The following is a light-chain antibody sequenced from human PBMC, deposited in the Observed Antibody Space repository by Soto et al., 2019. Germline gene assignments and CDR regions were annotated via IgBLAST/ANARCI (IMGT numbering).Light chain of an antibody. CDR3: QQYHIYSGK. J-gene: IGKJ1*01. Sequence: DIQMTQSPSTLSASVGDRVTITCLASQTIDSWLAWYQQRPGKPPNLLIYKASTLASGVPSRFRGSGSGTELTLTINSLQPDDFATYYCQQYHIYSGKFGKSTKVDI. V-gene: IGKV1-5*03. CDR1: QTIDSW. CDR2: KAS.